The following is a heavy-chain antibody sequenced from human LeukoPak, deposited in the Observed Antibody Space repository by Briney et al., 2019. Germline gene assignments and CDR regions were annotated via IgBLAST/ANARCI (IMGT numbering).Heavy chain of an antibody. V-gene: IGHV3-23*01. D-gene: IGHD3-22*01. CDR3: AKDQETYDSSGYLFHYYYYYGMEV. CDR2: ISGSGGST. CDR1: GFTFSSYA. J-gene: IGHJ6*02. Sequence: GGSLRLSCAASGFTFSSYAMSWVRRAPGKGLEWVSAISGSGGSTYYADSVKGRFTISRDNSKNTLYLQMNSLRAEDTAVYYCAKDQETYDSSGYLFHYYYYYGMEVWGQGTTVTVSS.